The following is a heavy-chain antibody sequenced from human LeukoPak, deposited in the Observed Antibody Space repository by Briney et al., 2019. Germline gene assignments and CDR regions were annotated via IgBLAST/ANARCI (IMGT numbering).Heavy chain of an antibody. CDR2: ISKSGSTI. D-gene: IGHD4-23*01. Sequence: GGSLRLSCAASGFTFSDYYLSWIRQAPGKELGWVSYISKSGSTISYADSVKGRFTISRDNAKNLLYLQMNSLRAEDRAVYYCATDGPNSGGDFDYWGQGVMVTVSS. CDR3: ATDGPNSGGDFDY. CDR1: GFTFSDYY. J-gene: IGHJ4*02. V-gene: IGHV3-11*04.